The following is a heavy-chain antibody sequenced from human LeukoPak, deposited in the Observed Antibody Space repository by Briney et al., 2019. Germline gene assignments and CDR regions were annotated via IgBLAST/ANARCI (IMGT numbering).Heavy chain of an antibody. V-gene: IGHV1-69*04. CDR3: ASGGLIDFAGRSDAFDI. CDR1: RGTFSSYA. CDR2: IIPILGIA. Sequence: SSVKVSCKASRGTFSSYAISWVRQAPGQGLEWMGRIIPILGIANYAQKFQGRVTITADKSTSTAYMELSSLRSEDTAVYYCASGGLIDFAGRSDAFDIWGQGTMVTVSS. D-gene: IGHD3-16*01. J-gene: IGHJ3*02.